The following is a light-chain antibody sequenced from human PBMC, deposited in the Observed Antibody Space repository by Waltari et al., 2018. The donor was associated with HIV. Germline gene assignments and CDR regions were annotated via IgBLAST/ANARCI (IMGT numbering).Light chain of an antibody. CDR2: DNI. V-gene: IGLV1-40*01. J-gene: IGLJ3*02. CDR1: SSNIGAGSD. Sequence: QSVLTPPPSVSGAPGQRVTISCTGGSSNIGAGSDVPWYQQLPGTAPKLLIHDNINRPSGVPDRFSGSRTGTSASLDITGLQAEDEADYYCQSYDTRLSAWVFGGGTKLTVL. CDR3: QSYDTRLSAWV.